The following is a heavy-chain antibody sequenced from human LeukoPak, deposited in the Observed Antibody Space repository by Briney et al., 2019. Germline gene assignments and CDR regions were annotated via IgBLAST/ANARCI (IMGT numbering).Heavy chain of an antibody. V-gene: IGHV1-2*02. CDR1: GYTFTGYY. D-gene: IGHD3-3*01. CDR3: ARGPGENSYDFWSGYFSGARSNYYYGMDV. Sequence: ASVKVSCKASGYTFTGYYMHWVRQAPGQGREWMGWINPNSGGRNYSQKFQGRVTITRDTSISTAYMELSRLRSDDTAVYYCARGPGENSYDFWSGYFSGARSNYYYGMDVWGQGTTVTVSS. J-gene: IGHJ6*02. CDR2: INPNSGGR.